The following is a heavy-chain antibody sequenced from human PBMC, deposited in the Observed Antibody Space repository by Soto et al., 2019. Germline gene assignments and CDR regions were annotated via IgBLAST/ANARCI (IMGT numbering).Heavy chain of an antibody. J-gene: IGHJ6*02. V-gene: IGHV1-58*02. D-gene: IGHD3-10*01. Sequence: GASVKVSCKASGYTFTGYYMQWVRQARGQRLEWIGWIVVGSGNTNYAQKFQERVTITRDMSTSTAYMGLSSLRSEDTAVYYCAADVSPWFGELLYYYYGMGVWGQGTTVTVSS. CDR2: IVVGSGNT. CDR3: AADVSPWFGELLYYYYGMGV. CDR1: GYTFTGYY.